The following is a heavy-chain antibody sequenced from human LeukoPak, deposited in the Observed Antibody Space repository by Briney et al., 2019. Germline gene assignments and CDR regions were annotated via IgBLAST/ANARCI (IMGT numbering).Heavy chain of an antibody. CDR2: ISSSGRTI. CDR1: GFMFSSYE. D-gene: IGHD2-2*01. J-gene: IGHJ6*04. V-gene: IGHV3-48*03. CDR3: ARRASVVVPARYGMDV. Sequence: GGSLRLSCATSGFMFSSYEMNWVCQAPGEGLEWVSYISSSGRTIYYADSVKGRFTISRDNAKNSLYLQMNSLRAEDTAVYYCARRASVVVPARYGMDVWGKGTTVTVSS.